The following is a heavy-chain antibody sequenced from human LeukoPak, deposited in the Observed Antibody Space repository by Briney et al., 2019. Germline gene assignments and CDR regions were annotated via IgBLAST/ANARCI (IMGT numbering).Heavy chain of an antibody. CDR2: INTDGSVT. J-gene: IGHJ4*02. Sequence: PGGSLRLSCAVSGFAFNKYWMHWVRQAPGKGLVWVARINTDGSVTNYADFVKGRITISRDNAKNTLYLQLNRLRAEDTAVYFCARESAVVRVPFDNWGQGSLVTVSS. V-gene: IGHV3-74*01. D-gene: IGHD2/OR15-2a*01. CDR1: GFAFNKYW. CDR3: ARESAVVRVPFDN.